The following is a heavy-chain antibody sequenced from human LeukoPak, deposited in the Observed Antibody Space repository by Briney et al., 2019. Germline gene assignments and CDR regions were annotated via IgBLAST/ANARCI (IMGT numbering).Heavy chain of an antibody. J-gene: IGHJ1*01. CDR2: IYYSGIT. Sequence: SETLSLTFTVSGGPISSSSYYWGWIRQPPGKGLEWVGSIYYSGITYYNPSLKSRVTISVDTSKNQFSLKLSSGTAADTAVYYCAGQYYYAFQHWGQGTLVTVSS. CDR3: AGQYYYAFQH. CDR1: GGPISSSSYY. V-gene: IGHV4-39*01. D-gene: IGHD3-10*01.